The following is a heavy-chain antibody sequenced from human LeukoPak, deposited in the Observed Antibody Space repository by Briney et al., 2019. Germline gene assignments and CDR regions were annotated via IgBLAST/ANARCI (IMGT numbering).Heavy chain of an antibody. CDR1: GFTHSNHW. J-gene: IGHJ5*02. D-gene: IGHD6-13*01. Sequence: GGSLRLSCAASGFTHSNHWMIWVRQAPGKGLECVANIKQDGIEKYYLDSVKGRFTISRDNSKNTLYLQMNSLRAEDTAVYYCAREVAAAGPYNWFDPWGQGTLVTVSS. CDR2: IKQDGIEK. V-gene: IGHV3-7*03. CDR3: AREVAAAGPYNWFDP.